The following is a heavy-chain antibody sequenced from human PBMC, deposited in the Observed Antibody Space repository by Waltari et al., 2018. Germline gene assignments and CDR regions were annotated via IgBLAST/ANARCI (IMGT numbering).Heavy chain of an antibody. D-gene: IGHD6-19*01. Sequence: EVQLVESGGGLVLPGGSRRRACAASGFTFSNYWIHSVGHAPGKGLVWVSRINSDGSSTSYADSVKGRFTISRDNAKNTLYLQMNSLRAEDTAVYYCARGRIAVAGFDYWGQGTLVTVSS. CDR3: ARGRIAVAGFDY. V-gene: IGHV3-74*01. CDR1: GFTFSNYW. J-gene: IGHJ4*02. CDR2: INSDGSST.